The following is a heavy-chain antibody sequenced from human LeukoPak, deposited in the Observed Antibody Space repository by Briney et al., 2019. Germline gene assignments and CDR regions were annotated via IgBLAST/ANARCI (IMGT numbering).Heavy chain of an antibody. CDR2: INPSGGST. CDR1: GYTFTSYY. D-gene: IGHD2-15*01. Sequence: GASVKVSCKASGYTFTSYYMHWVRPAPGQGLEWMGIINPSGGSTSYAQKFQGRVTMTRDTSTSTVYMELSSLRSEDTAVYYCARSSRHYCSGGSCYSWIFDPWGQGTLVTVSS. V-gene: IGHV1-46*01. J-gene: IGHJ5*02. CDR3: ARSSRHYCSGGSCYSWIFDP.